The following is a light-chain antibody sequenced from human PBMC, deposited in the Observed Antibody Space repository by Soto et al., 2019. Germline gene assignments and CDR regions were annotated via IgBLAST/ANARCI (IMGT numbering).Light chain of an antibody. CDR2: GAS. CDR3: QQYNNGPPWT. CDR1: QSISNN. J-gene: IGKJ1*01. Sequence: IVITQSPATLSVSPRERATLSCRASQSISNNLAWYQQKPGQAPRLLIYGASTRATGIPARFSGSGSETEFTLTISSLQSEDYALYYCQQYNNGPPWTFGQGTKVDIK. V-gene: IGKV3-15*01.